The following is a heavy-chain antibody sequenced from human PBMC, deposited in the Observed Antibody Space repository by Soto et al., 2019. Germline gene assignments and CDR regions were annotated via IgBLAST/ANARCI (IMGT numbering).Heavy chain of an antibody. J-gene: IGHJ3*02. CDR3: ARDPQTGSSWSGDAFDI. D-gene: IGHD6-13*01. Sequence: QVQLQESGPGLVKPSGTLSLTCAVSGGSISSSNWWSWVRQPPGKGLEWIGEIYHSGSTNYNPSLKSRVTISVDKAKNQFSLKLSSVTAADTAVYYCARDPQTGSSWSGDAFDIWGQGTMVTVSS. V-gene: IGHV4-4*02. CDR2: IYHSGST. CDR1: GGSISSSNW.